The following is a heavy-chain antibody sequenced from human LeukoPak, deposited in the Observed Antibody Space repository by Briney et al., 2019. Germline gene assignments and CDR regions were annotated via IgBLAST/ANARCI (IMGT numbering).Heavy chain of an antibody. CDR1: GFIFTSYW. Sequence: PGGSLRLSCVASGFIFTSYWMSLVRQAPGKGLEWVANIKQDGGEKYYVDSVKGRFTISRDNAKNSLDLQMNNLRAEDTAVYYCATSQTTSGRYGNAFDIWGQGTTVTVSS. D-gene: IGHD6-19*01. J-gene: IGHJ3*02. V-gene: IGHV3-7*01. CDR3: ATSQTTSGRYGNAFDI. CDR2: IKQDGGEK.